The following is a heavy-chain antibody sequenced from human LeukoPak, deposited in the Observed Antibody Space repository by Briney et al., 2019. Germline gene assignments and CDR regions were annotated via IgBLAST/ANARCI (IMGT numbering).Heavy chain of an antibody. CDR2: IKQDGSEK. J-gene: IGHJ4*02. Sequence: GGSLRLSCAASGFTFSGYWMSWVRQAPGKGLEWVANIKQDGSEKYYVDSVKGRFTISRDNAKNSLYLQMNSLRAEDTAVYYCARGSYRRPTDYWGQGTLVTVSS. D-gene: IGHD1-26*01. V-gene: IGHV3-7*01. CDR1: GFTFSGYW. CDR3: ARGSYRRPTDY.